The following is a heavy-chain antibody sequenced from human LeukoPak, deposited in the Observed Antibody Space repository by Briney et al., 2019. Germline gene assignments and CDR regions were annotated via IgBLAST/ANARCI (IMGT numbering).Heavy chain of an antibody. Sequence: SETLSLTCTVSGGSISSYYWSWIRQPPGKGLEWIGYIYYSGSTNYNPSLKSRVTISVDTSKNQFSLKLSSVTAADTAVYYCATTNHWGGSSWEIDYWGQGTLVTVSS. CDR2: IYYSGST. V-gene: IGHV4-59*01. J-gene: IGHJ4*02. D-gene: IGHD6-13*01. CDR3: ATTNHWGGSSWEIDY. CDR1: GGSISSYY.